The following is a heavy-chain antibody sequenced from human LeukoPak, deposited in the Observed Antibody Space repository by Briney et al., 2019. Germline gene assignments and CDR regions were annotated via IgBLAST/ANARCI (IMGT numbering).Heavy chain of an antibody. Sequence: GGSLRLSCAASGFTFSDFWMHWVRQTPGKGPEWLSRTSKDGSHTVYADSAKGRFTASRDNSKNTVYLEVTNMRPEDTAVYYCARGGYSGSYYRFSWGQGTPVTAAS. J-gene: IGHJ4*02. D-gene: IGHD6-25*01. CDR2: TSKDGSHT. CDR3: ARGGYSGSYYRFS. CDR1: GFTFSDFW. V-gene: IGHV3-74*01.